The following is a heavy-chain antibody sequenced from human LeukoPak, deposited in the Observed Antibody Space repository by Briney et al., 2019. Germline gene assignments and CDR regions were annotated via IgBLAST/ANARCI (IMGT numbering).Heavy chain of an antibody. CDR1: GYTFTSYG. Sequence: ASVKVSCKASGYTFTSYGISWVRQAPGRGLEWMGWISAYNGNTNYAQKLQGRVTMTTDTSTSTAYMELRSLRSDDTAVYYCARADREIRPRYYYMDVWGKGTTVTVSS. CDR3: ARADREIRPRYYYMDV. D-gene: IGHD1-14*01. V-gene: IGHV1-18*01. J-gene: IGHJ6*03. CDR2: ISAYNGNT.